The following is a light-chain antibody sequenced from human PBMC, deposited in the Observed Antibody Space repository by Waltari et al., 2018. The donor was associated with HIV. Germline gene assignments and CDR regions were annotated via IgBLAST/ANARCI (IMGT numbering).Light chain of an antibody. J-gene: IGKJ2*01. V-gene: IGKV3-11*01. CDR2: DAA. CDR3: QQRSRWPPAYT. Sequence: IVLTQSPATLSLSPGERATLSCRAHQSVSIYLDWYQQKPGQPPRLLIYDAAHRATAIPASFSGSGSGTDFTLTISSLEPEDFAVYYCQQRSRWPPAYTFGQGTKLEIK. CDR1: QSVSIY.